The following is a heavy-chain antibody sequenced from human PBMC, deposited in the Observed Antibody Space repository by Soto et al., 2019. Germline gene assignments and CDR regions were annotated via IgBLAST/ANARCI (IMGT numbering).Heavy chain of an antibody. D-gene: IGHD6-6*01. CDR1: GFTFSSYV. J-gene: IGHJ6*02. CDR3: AREGIAARPGGVYYYYGMDV. CDR2: ISYDGSNK. V-gene: IGHV3-30-3*01. Sequence: QVQLVESGGGVVQPGRSLRLSCAASGFTFSSYVMHWVRQAPGKGLEWVAVISYDGSNKYYADSVKGRFTISRDNSKNTLYLQMNSLRAEDTAVYYCAREGIAARPGGVYYYYGMDVWGQGTTVTVSS.